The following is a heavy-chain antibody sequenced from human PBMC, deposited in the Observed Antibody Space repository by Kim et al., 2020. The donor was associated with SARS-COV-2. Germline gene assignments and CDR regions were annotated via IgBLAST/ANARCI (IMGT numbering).Heavy chain of an antibody. Sequence: GGSLRLSCAVSRFTFNNYWINWVRHAPGMGLVWVSRISVDGSITNYADSVKGRFTMSRDNAENTLYLQMNSLRAEDTAIYYCARGFFRDGCDVWGQGTTVPVSS. V-gene: IGHV3-74*01. CDR1: RFTFNNYW. D-gene: IGHD3-10*01. CDR2: ISVDGSIT. CDR3: ARGFFRDGCDV. J-gene: IGHJ6*02.